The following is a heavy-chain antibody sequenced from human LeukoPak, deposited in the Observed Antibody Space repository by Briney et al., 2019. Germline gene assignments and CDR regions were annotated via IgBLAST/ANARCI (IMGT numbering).Heavy chain of an antibody. Sequence: PGGSLRLSCAASGFTFNSYAMRWVRQAPGKGLEWVSAISGSGGSTYYADSVKGRFTISRDNSKNTLYLQMNSLRAEDTAVYYCAKGGGSCSRYSGYDCHFDYWGQGTLVTVSS. V-gene: IGHV3-23*01. J-gene: IGHJ4*02. D-gene: IGHD5-12*01. CDR2: ISGSGGST. CDR3: AKGGGSCSRYSGYDCHFDY. CDR1: GFTFNSYA.